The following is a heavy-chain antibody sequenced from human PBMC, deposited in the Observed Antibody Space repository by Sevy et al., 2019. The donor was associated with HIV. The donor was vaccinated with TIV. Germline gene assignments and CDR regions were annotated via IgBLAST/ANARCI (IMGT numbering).Heavy chain of an antibody. V-gene: IGHV5-51*01. J-gene: IGHJ3*02. CDR1: GYSFTSYW. CDR2: IYPGDSDT. CDR3: ARQTVTTSHAFDI. Sequence: GESLKISCKGSGYSFTSYWIGWVRQMPGKGLEWMGIIYPGDSDTRYSQSFQGQVTISADKSISTAYLQWSSLKASDTAMYYCARQTVTTSHAFDIWGQGTMVTVSS. D-gene: IGHD4-17*01.